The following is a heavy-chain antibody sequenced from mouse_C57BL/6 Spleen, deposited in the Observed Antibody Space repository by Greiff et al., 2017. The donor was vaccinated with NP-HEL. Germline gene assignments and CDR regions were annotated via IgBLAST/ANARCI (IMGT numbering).Heavy chain of an antibody. D-gene: IGHD3-2*02. CDR2: IYPGSGST. J-gene: IGHJ2*01. V-gene: IGHV1-55*01. CDR3: ARVPRQLRLPYYFDY. Sequence: QVHVKQPGAELVKPGASVKMSCKASGYTFTSYWITWVKQRPGQGLEWIGDIYPGSGSTNYNEKFKSKATLTVDTSSSTAYMQLSSLTSEDSAVYYCARVPRQLRLPYYFDYWGQGTTLTVSS. CDR1: GYTFTSYW.